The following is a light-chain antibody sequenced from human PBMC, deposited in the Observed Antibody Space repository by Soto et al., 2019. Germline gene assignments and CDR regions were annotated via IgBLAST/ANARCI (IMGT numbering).Light chain of an antibody. Sequence: EIVLTQSPGTLSLSPGERATLSCRASQSVSSSYLAWYQQKPGQAPRLLIEGASSRATGIPDRFSGSGSGTDFTLTISRLEPEDFAVYYCQQYDNSPRVTFGPGTKVDIK. V-gene: IGKV3-20*01. CDR3: QQYDNSPRVT. J-gene: IGKJ3*01. CDR2: GAS. CDR1: QSVSSSY.